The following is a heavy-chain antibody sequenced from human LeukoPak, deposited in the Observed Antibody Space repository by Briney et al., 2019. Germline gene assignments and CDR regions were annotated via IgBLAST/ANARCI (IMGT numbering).Heavy chain of an antibody. Sequence: PGGSLRLSCAASGFTFSSYSMNWVRQAPGKGLELVSSMSSSSSYIYYADSLKGRFTISRDNAKNSLYLQMNSLRAEDTAVYYCAREELPYYFDYWGQGTLVTVSS. V-gene: IGHV3-21*01. CDR3: AREELPYYFDY. D-gene: IGHD1-26*01. CDR2: MSSSSSYI. CDR1: GFTFSSYS. J-gene: IGHJ4*02.